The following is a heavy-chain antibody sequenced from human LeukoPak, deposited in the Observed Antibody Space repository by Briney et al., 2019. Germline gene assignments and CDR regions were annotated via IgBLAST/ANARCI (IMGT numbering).Heavy chain of an antibody. D-gene: IGHD3-10*01. Sequence: PSETLSLTCTVSGGSISSYYWSWIRQPAGKGLEWIGRIYTSGSTNYNPSLKSRVTVSVDTSKNQFSLKLSSVTAADTAVYYCARDEYYYGSGSYFDYWGQGTLVTVSS. V-gene: IGHV4-4*07. J-gene: IGHJ4*02. CDR1: GGSISSYY. CDR2: IYTSGST. CDR3: ARDEYYYGSGSYFDY.